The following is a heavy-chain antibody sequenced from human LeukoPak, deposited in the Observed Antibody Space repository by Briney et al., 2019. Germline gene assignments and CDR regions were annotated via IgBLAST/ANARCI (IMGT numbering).Heavy chain of an antibody. CDR2: INPNSGGT. J-gene: IGHJ4*02. D-gene: IGHD3-10*01. CDR3: ARGYYGSGSYRVDY. Sequence: GASVKVSCKASGYTFTGYYMHWVRQAPGQGLEWMGRINPNSGGTNYAQKFQGRVTMTRDTSISTAYMELSRLRSDDTAVYYCARGYYGSGSYRVDYWGQGTLVTVSS. V-gene: IGHV1-2*06. CDR1: GYTFTGYY.